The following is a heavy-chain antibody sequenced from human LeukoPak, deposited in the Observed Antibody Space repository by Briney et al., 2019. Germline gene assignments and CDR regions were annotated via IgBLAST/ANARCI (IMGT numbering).Heavy chain of an antibody. CDR2: IKQDGSEK. Sequence: GGSLRLSCAASGFTFSSYWMSWVRQAPGKGLEWVANIKQDGSEKYYVDSVKGRFTISRDNAKNMLYLQMNSLRAEDTAVYYCTRDHKDSSAYYFSSDFFDYWGQGTLVTVSS. J-gene: IGHJ4*02. V-gene: IGHV3-7*01. CDR1: GFTFSSYW. D-gene: IGHD3-22*01. CDR3: TRDHKDSSAYYFSSDFFDY.